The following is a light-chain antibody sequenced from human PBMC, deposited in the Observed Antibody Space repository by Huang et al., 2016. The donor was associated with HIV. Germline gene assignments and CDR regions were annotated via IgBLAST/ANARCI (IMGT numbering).Light chain of an antibody. CDR3: MEALQAPYT. Sequence: DAVMTQSPLSLPVPPGGPASISCRSSQSLRQRNGSNYLVWYLKKPGQSPQLLIHLGSSRASGVPDRFSGGGSGTDFSLNISRVEAEDAGIYYCMEALQAPYTFGQGTKLEI. J-gene: IGKJ2*01. CDR1: QSLRQRNGSNY. V-gene: IGKV2-28*01. CDR2: LGS.